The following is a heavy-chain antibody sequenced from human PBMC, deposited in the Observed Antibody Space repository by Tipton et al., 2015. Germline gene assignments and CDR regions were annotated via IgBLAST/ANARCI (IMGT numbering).Heavy chain of an antibody. D-gene: IGHD2-21*01. CDR1: GGSISSYY. CDR3: ARRCGGDCYWGYYFDY. V-gene: IGHV4-59*12. J-gene: IGHJ4*02. Sequence: TLSLTCTVSGGSISSYYWSWIRQPPGKGLEWIGYIYYSGSTNYNPSLKSRVTISVDTSKNQFSLKLKSVTAADTAVYYCARRCGGDCYWGYYFDYWGQGTLVNVSS. CDR2: IYYSGST.